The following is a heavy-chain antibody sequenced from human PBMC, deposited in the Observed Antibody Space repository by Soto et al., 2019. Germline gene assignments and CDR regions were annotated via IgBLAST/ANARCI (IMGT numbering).Heavy chain of an antibody. CDR1: GFTFDDYA. D-gene: IGHD6-13*01. V-gene: IGHV3-9*01. CDR3: AKDEGESLVAAAGTTYYYYYMDV. Sequence: GGSLRLSCAASGFTFDDYAMHWVRQAPGKGLEWVSGISWNSGSIGYADSVKGRFTISRDNAKNSLYLQMNSLRAEDTALYYCAKDEGESLVAAAGTTYYYYYMDVWGKGTTVTVSS. CDR2: ISWNSGSI. J-gene: IGHJ6*03.